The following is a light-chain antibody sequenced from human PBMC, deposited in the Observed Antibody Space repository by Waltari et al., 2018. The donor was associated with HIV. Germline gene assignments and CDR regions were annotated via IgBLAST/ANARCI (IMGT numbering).Light chain of an antibody. CDR1: RSNIGSNH. J-gene: IGLJ1*01. CDR2: VNG. V-gene: IGLV1-44*01. Sequence: QSVLTQPPSTSGAPGPTVTISCSGIRSNIGSNHVTWYQKLPGTAPRLLTFVNGRRPSGVPDRFSGSKSGTSASLAISRLQSEDDGDYFCAAWDDSLNGYVFGTGTKVIV. CDR3: AAWDDSLNGYV.